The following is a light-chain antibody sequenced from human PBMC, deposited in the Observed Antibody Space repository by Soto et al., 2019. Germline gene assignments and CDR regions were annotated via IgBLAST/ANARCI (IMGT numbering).Light chain of an antibody. V-gene: IGKV3-20*01. CDR2: GAS. J-gene: IGKJ2*01. Sequence: EIVLTQSPGTLSLSPGEWATLSCRASRSVSSSDLAWYHQKPGQAPRLLIYGASSRATGIPDRFSGSGSGTDFTLTISRLESEDFAVYYCQQYGTSPPYTFGQGTKLEIK. CDR3: QQYGTSPPYT. CDR1: RSVSSSD.